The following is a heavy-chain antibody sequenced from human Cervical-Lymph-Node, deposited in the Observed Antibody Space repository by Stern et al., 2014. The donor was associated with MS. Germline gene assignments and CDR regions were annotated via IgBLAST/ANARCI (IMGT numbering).Heavy chain of an antibody. J-gene: IGHJ2*01. CDR1: GYSFTRDW. D-gene: IGHD6-19*01. V-gene: IGHV5-51*03. CDR2: IYLGDAET. CDR3: ARLPDSGGWYGMWYSDL. Sequence: VQLVQSGAEVKKPGESLKISCKGSGYSFTRDWIGWVRQTPGKGLEWMGSIYLGDAETRYSPTFQGQVTIAADKSISTAYLQGSSLKAWDTAMYYCARLPDSGGWYGMWYSDLWGRGTLVTVSS.